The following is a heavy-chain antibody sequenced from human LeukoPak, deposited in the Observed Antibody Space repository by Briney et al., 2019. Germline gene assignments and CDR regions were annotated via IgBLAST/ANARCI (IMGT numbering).Heavy chain of an antibody. J-gene: IGHJ3*02. CDR2: INSDGSST. D-gene: IGHD3-10*02. CDR3: ARDGPYVGDAFDI. CDR1: GFTFSSYW. V-gene: IGHV3-74*01. Sequence: GGSLRLSCAASGFTFSSYWMHWVRQAPGKRLVWVSRINSDGSSTSYADSVKGRFTISRDNAKNTLYLQMNSLRAEDTAVYYCARDGPYVGDAFDIWGQGTMVTVSS.